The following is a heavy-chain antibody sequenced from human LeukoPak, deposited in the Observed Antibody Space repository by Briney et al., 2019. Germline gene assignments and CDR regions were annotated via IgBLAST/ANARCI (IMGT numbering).Heavy chain of an antibody. CDR1: GGTFSSYA. D-gene: IGHD3-22*01. CDR3: ARSDSSSEAYFDY. V-gene: IGHV1-2*02. CDR2: INPNSGDT. Sequence: ASVKVSCKASGGTFSSYAISWLRQAPGQGLERMGWINPNSGDTNYADKVQGRVTMTRDTSISTAYMELSRLRSDDTAVYYCARSDSSSEAYFDYWGQATLVTVSS. J-gene: IGHJ4*02.